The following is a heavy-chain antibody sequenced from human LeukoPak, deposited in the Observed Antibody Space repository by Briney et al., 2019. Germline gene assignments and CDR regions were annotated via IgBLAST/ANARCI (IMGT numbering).Heavy chain of an antibody. CDR2: VYPGDSDT. CDR1: GYSFTSYW. J-gene: IGHJ2*01. V-gene: IGHV5-51*01. Sequence: LGESLKISCKGSGYSFTSYWIGWVRQMPGKGLEWMGIVYPGDSDTRCSPSFHGQVTISADKSITTAYLQWSSLKASDTAMYYCARRNYYDSSGYYSPAVWYFDLWGRGTLVTVSS. CDR3: ARRNYYDSSGYYSPAVWYFDL. D-gene: IGHD3-22*01.